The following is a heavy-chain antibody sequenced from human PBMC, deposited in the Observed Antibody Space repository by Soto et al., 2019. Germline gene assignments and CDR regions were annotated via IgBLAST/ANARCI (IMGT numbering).Heavy chain of an antibody. J-gene: IGHJ6*02. D-gene: IGHD3-10*01. CDR2: FDPEDCET. Sequence: SXKVSFTVSGYTXTELSMNLVRQAPGKGLEWIGGFDPEDCETIYAQKFQGRVTMTEDTSTDTAYMELSRMRSEDTAVYYCATATVLNGMDVWGQGTTVTVS. CDR3: ATATVLNGMDV. V-gene: IGHV1-24*01. CDR1: GYTXTELS.